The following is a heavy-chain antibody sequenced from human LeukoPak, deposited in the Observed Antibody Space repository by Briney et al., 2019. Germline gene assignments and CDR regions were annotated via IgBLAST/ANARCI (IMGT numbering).Heavy chain of an antibody. CDR3: ARGYRNTWSHFDH. J-gene: IGHJ4*02. D-gene: IGHD1-26*01. Sequence: GASVKVSCKASGYTFTSYYMHWVRQAPGQGLEWMGIINPSGGSTNYAQRFQGRVTMTGDTSTSTVYMDLSSLRSEDTAVYYCARGYRNTWSHFDHWGQGTLVTVSS. CDR1: GYTFTSYY. V-gene: IGHV1-46*01. CDR2: INPSGGST.